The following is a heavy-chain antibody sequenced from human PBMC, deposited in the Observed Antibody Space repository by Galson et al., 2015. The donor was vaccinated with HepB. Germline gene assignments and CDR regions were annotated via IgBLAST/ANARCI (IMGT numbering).Heavy chain of an antibody. CDR1: GYFFSDYV. J-gene: IGHJ4*02. Sequence: SVKVSCKASGYFFSDYVIHWVRQAPGQRLEWMGWINADNGNTKYSQDVQGRVTFTRDTSASTAYMELSSLRSEDTAVFYCARVALYDSSGKLDFDYWGQGTLVTVSS. CDR2: INADNGNT. CDR3: ARVALYDSSGKLDFDY. V-gene: IGHV1-3*01. D-gene: IGHD3-22*01.